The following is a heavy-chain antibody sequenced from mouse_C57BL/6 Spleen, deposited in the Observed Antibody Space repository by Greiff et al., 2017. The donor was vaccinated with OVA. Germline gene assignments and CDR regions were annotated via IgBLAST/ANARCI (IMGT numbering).Heavy chain of an antibody. V-gene: IGHV14-4*01. D-gene: IGHD1-1*01. Sequence: EVKLVESGAELVRPGASVKLSCTASGFNIKDDYMHWVKQRPEQGLEWIGWIDPENGDTEYASKFQGKATITADTSSNTAYLQLSSLTSEDTAVYYCTVLRDDYWGQGTTLTVSS. CDR3: TVLRDDY. CDR1: GFNIKDDY. J-gene: IGHJ2*01. CDR2: IDPENGDT.